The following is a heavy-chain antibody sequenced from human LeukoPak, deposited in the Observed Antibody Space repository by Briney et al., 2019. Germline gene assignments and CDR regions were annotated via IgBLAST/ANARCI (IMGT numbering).Heavy chain of an antibody. CDR3: ARGPGTTSGYYYYYMDV. V-gene: IGHV3-48*04. CDR2: ISSSSSTI. CDR1: GFTFSSYS. Sequence: PGGSLRLSCAASGFTFSSYSMNWVRQAPGKGLEWVSYISSSSSTIYYADSVKGRFTISRDNAKNSLYLQMNSLRAEDTAVYYCARGPGTTSGYYYYYMDVWGKGTTVTVSS. D-gene: IGHD1-7*01. J-gene: IGHJ6*03.